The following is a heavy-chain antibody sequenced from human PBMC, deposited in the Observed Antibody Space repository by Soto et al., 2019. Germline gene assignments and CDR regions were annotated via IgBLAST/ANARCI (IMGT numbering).Heavy chain of an antibody. CDR3: ARHAGGFDY. CDR2: IYYSGST. J-gene: IGHJ4*02. V-gene: IGHV4-59*01. Sequence: QVQLQESGPGLVKPSETLSLTCTVSGGSISSYYWSWIRQPPGKGLEWIGYIYYSGSTNYNPSLKTRLTISVATSKNQCSLKLSSVTAADTAVYYCARHAGGFDYWGQGTLVTVSS. D-gene: IGHD3-10*01. CDR1: GGSISSYY.